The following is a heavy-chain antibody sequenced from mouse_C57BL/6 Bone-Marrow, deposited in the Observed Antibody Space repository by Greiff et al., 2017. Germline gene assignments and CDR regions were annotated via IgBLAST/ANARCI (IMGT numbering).Heavy chain of an antibody. CDR1: GYAFSSYW. Sequence: QVHVKQSGAELVKPGASVKISCKASGYAFSSYWMNWVKQRPGKGLEWIGQIYPGDGDTNYNGKFKGKAPLTADKSSSTAYMQLSSLTSEDSAVYFCARRHYYGSSYGYWYFDVWGTGTTVTVSS. CDR2: IYPGDGDT. D-gene: IGHD1-1*01. V-gene: IGHV1-80*01. J-gene: IGHJ1*03. CDR3: ARRHYYGSSYGYWYFDV.